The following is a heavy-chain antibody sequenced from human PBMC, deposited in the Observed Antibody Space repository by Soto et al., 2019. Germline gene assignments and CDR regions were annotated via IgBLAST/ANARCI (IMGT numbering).Heavy chain of an antibody. CDR2: IYNTGSA. CDR1: GDSIRSGGYY. V-gene: IGHV4-31*03. J-gene: IGHJ5*02. Sequence: QVQLQESGPGLVKPSQTLSLTCTVSGDSIRSGGYYWTWIRQHPGKGLEWIGYIYNTGSAYYRPSLKIRLTMSVDTTKNQLSLKLPSMTAADTAVYYCARGRSQLVASYWFDPWGQGALVTVSS. D-gene: IGHD6-6*01. CDR3: ARGRSQLVASYWFDP.